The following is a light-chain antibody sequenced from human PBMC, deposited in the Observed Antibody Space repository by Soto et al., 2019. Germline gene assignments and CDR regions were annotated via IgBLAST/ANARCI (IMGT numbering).Light chain of an antibody. V-gene: IGKV3D-20*02. CDR3: QQRSNWPIT. Sequence: EIVLTQSPVTLSLAPWEVSALSCSASQSVSSNFLAWYQEKPGQAPRLLIYGASSRATGIPDRFSGSGSGTDFTLTISSLEPEDFAVYYCQQRSNWPITFGQGTRLEIK. J-gene: IGKJ5*01. CDR2: GAS. CDR1: QSVSSNF.